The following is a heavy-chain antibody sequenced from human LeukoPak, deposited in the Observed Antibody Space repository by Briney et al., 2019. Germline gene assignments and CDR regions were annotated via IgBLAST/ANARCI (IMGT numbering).Heavy chain of an antibody. D-gene: IGHD3-16*01. CDR1: GFTFSNAW. J-gene: IGHJ4*02. V-gene: IGHV3-15*01. CDR3: ATGGYYFDF. Sequence: GGSLRLSCAGSGFTFSNAWMNWVRHAPGRGLEWVGRIKSKPVGGTIDYAAPVKGRFTIARDDSKNTVYLQMSSLETEDTAVYYCATGGYYFDFWGQGTLVTVSS. CDR2: IKSKPVGGTI.